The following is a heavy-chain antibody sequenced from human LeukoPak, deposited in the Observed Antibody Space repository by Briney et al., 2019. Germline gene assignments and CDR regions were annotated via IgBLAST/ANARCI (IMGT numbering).Heavy chain of an antibody. CDR1: GYSISSGYY. Sequence: SETLSLTCTVSGYSISSGYYWGWIRQPPGKGLEWIGSIYHSGSTYYNPSLKSRVTISVDTSKNQFSLKLSSVTAADTAVYYCARDRDYYGSGSRDPIDYWGQGTLVTVSS. J-gene: IGHJ4*02. V-gene: IGHV4-38-2*02. D-gene: IGHD3-10*01. CDR2: IYHSGST. CDR3: ARDRDYYGSGSRDPIDY.